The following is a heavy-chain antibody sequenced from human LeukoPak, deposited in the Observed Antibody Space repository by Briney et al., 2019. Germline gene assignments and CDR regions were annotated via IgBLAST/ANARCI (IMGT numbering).Heavy chain of an antibody. CDR3: ARHDNRGYFSLQY. V-gene: IGHV4-59*08. CDR1: GASISSYY. D-gene: IGHD3-22*01. J-gene: IGHJ4*02. Sequence: SETLSLTCTVSGASISSYYWSWIRQPPGKGLEWIGFGHYTGSSNYNPSLKSRLTISVDTSKSKFSLKLSSVTAADTAVYYCARHDNRGYFSLQYWGQGALVTVSS. CDR2: GHYTGSS.